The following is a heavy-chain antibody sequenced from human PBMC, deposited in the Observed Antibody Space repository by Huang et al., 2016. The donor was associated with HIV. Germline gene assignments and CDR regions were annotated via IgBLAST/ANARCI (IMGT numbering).Heavy chain of an antibody. V-gene: IGHV3-7*01. D-gene: IGHD1-7*01. CDR3: ATKTAAMDI. CDR2: IKQDESEK. CDR1: TFTFGAYW. Sequence: VESGGRLVQPGGSIGLSCVGSTFTFGAYWMSWVRQSPGNGLEWVANIKQDESEKDYVESVKGRFNISRDNAKKVLFLEMNNVRVEDTATYYCATKTAAMDIWGQGTTVTVS. J-gene: IGHJ6*02.